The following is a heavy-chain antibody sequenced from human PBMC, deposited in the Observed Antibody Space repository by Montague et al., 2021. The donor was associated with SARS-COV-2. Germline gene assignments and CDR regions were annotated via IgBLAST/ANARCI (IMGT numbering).Heavy chain of an antibody. D-gene: IGHD3-9*01. V-gene: IGHV3-48*03. CDR2: ITSSGSTI. CDR3: ARDLRDYDILTGYL. J-gene: IGHJ4*02. CDR1: GFTFSSYE. Sequence: SLRLSLSASGFTFSSYEMNWVRQAPGKGLEWVSYITSSGSTIYYADSVKGRFTISRDNAKNSLFLQMNSLRAEDTAVYYCARDLRDYDILTGYLRGQGTLVTVSS.